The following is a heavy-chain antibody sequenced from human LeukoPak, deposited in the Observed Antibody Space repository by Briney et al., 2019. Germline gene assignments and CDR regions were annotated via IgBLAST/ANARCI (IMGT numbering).Heavy chain of an antibody. CDR1: GGSISSYY. Sequence: PSETLSLTCTVSGGSISSYYWSWIRQPAGKGLEWIGRIYTSGSTNYNPSLKSRVTMSVDTSKNQFSLKLSSVTAADTAVYYCASGYSYGEYYYYGMDVWGQGTTVTVSS. CDR3: ASGYSYGEYYYYGMDV. V-gene: IGHV4-4*07. CDR2: IYTSGST. J-gene: IGHJ6*02. D-gene: IGHD5-18*01.